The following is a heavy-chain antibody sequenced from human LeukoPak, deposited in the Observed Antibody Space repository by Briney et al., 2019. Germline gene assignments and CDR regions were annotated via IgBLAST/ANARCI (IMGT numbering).Heavy chain of an antibody. D-gene: IGHD5-18*01. Sequence: SETLSLTCTVSGGSISSGDYYWSWIRQPPGEGLEWIGYIYYSGSTYYNPSLKSRVTISVDTSKNQFSLKLSSVTAADTAVYYCARAPTDTAMGTTRGQGTLVTVSS. J-gene: IGHJ4*02. CDR3: ARAPTDTAMGTT. CDR1: GGSISSGDYY. CDR2: IYYSGST. V-gene: IGHV4-30-4*01.